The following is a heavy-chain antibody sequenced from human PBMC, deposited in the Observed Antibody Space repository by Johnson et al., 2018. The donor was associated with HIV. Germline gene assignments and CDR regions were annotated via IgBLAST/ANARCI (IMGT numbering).Heavy chain of an antibody. Sequence: VQLVESGGGLVQPGGSLRRSCAAAGFTVSSNYMNCVRQAPGQGLERVAVVYSGGSTYYADSVNGRFTTSRDNSKNTLYLQMNILRAEDTAVYYCAREVDYAVNTQHLDAFDIWGQGTMVTVSS. D-gene: IGHD4-17*01. CDR1: GFTVSSNY. V-gene: IGHV3-66*01. CDR3: AREVDYAVNTQHLDAFDI. CDR2: VYSGGST. J-gene: IGHJ3*02.